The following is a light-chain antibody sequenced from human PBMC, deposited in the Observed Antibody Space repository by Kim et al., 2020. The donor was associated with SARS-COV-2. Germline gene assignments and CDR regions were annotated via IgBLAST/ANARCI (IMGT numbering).Light chain of an antibody. CDR1: HSNHGSNA. J-gene: IGLJ3*02. V-gene: IGLV1-44*01. CDR2: PND. CDR3: ASWDDSLHGWL. Sequence: GQTVAIFWSGSHSNHGSNAVTWDQQPPGTAPKLLIYPNDGRPSGVPDRFSGSKSGTSASLAISGFQSEDEADYYCASWDDSLHGWLFGGGTKVTVL.